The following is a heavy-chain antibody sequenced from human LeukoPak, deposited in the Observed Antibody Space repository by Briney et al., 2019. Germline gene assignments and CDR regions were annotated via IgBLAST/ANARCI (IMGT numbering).Heavy chain of an antibody. Sequence: PGGSLRLSCAASGFTFSSYWMSWVRQAPGKGLEWVSGINWNSGSTVYADSVKGRFTISRDNSKNALYLQMNSLGAEDTAFYYCAKRSCSGGRCYFDYWGQGTLVTVSS. CDR2: INWNSGST. CDR1: GFTFSSYW. D-gene: IGHD2-15*01. J-gene: IGHJ4*02. V-gene: IGHV3-20*04. CDR3: AKRSCSGGRCYFDY.